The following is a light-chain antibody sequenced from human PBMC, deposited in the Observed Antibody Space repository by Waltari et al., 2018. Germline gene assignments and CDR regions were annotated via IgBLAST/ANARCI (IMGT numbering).Light chain of an antibody. CDR1: YYDIGNYDL. CDR3: CSYAGENTMI. J-gene: IGLJ2*01. CDR2: EAT. V-gene: IGLV2-23*01. Sequence: QSALTQPASVSGSPGQSVTISCTGTYYDIGNYDLVSWYQQYPGKAPRLIIYEATSRPVLVSNRFPGSQAGHTASLTISGLQTEDEAYYYCCSYAGENTMIFGGGTRLTVL.